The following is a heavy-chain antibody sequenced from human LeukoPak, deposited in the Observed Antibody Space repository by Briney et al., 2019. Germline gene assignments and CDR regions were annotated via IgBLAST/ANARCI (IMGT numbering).Heavy chain of an antibody. CDR1: GDSISTYY. Sequence: MPSETLSLTCSFSGDSISTYYWSWIRQSPGKGLEWIGHIYSSGNTDYNSSLKSRVTISVDTSKSQFSLRLSSVTATDTAVHYRARLRWQLVGPYFDYWGQGILVTVSS. D-gene: IGHD1-26*01. V-gene: IGHV4-59*01. CDR2: IYSSGNT. J-gene: IGHJ4*02. CDR3: ARLRWQLVGPYFDY.